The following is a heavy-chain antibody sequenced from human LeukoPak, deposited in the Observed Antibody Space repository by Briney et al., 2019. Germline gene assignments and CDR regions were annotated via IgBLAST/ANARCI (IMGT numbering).Heavy chain of an antibody. CDR1: GGSISSGGYY. D-gene: IGHD3-10*01. J-gene: IGHJ4*02. Sequence: SQTLSLTCTVSGGSISSGGYYWNWIRQPPGKGLEWIGYIYHSGSTYYNPSLKSRVTISVDRSKNQFSLKLSSVTAADTAVYYCARDPHYGSGSPPGVLWGQGTLVTVSS. V-gene: IGHV4-30-2*01. CDR2: IYHSGST. CDR3: ARDPHYGSGSPPGVL.